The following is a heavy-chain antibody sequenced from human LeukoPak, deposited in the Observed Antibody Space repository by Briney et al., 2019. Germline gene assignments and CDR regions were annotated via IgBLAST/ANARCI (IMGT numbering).Heavy chain of an antibody. Sequence: GGSLRLSCAASGFTVSSNYMSWVRKAPGKGLEWVSVIYSGGSTYYADSVKGRFTISRDNSKNTLYLQMNSLRAEDTAVYYCARGTQDMLVRLYYYYMDVWGKGTTVTVSS. D-gene: IGHD2-15*01. CDR3: ARGTQDMLVRLYYYYMDV. J-gene: IGHJ6*03. V-gene: IGHV3-66*02. CDR2: IYSGGST. CDR1: GFTVSSNY.